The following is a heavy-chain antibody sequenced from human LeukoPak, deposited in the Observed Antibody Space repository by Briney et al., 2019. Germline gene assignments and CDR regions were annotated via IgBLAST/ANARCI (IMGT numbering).Heavy chain of an antibody. J-gene: IGHJ4*02. CDR3: ARPTARYSYGFFYFDY. CDR1: GGSFSGYY. CDR2: INHSGST. Sequence: PSETLSLTCAVYGGSFSGYYWSWIRQPPGKGLEWIGEINHSGSTNYNPSLKSRVTISVDTSKNQFSLKLSSVTAADTAVYYCARPTARYSYGFFYFDYWGQGTLVTVSS. D-gene: IGHD5-18*01. V-gene: IGHV4-34*01.